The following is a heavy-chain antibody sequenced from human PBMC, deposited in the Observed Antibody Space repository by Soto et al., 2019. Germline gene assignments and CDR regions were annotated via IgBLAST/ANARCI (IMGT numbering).Heavy chain of an antibody. J-gene: IGHJ4*02. D-gene: IGHD3-22*01. Sequence: ASVKVSCKASGYTFTSYGISWVRQPPGQGLEWMGWISAYNGNTNYAQKLQGRVTMTTDTSTSTAYMELRSLRSDDTAVYYCARDAPPLLWFGETYYDSSGYYRFPFDYWGQGTLVTVSS. CDR1: GYTFTSYG. V-gene: IGHV1-18*01. CDR2: ISAYNGNT. CDR3: ARDAPPLLWFGETYYDSSGYYRFPFDY.